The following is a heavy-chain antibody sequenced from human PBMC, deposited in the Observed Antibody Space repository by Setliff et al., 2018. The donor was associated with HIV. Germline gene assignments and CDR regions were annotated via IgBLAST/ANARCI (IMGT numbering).Heavy chain of an antibody. D-gene: IGHD5-12*01. CDR3: ARDRGYGERRGGRDYYYGMDV. V-gene: IGHV1-8*03. CDR1: GYTFTNYD. J-gene: IGHJ6*02. Sequence: ASVKVSCKASGYTFTNYDIYWLRQASGQGLEWMGWMNPNSGNTGYAQKFQGRVTITRNTSISTAFMELSSLRSEDTAVYYCARDRGYGERRGGRDYYYGMDVWGQGTTVTVSS. CDR2: MNPNSGNT.